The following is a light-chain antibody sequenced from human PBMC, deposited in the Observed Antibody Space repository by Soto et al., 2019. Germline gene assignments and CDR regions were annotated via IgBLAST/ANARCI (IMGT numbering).Light chain of an antibody. J-gene: IGKJ4*01. CDR3: QQSFQTPLT. V-gene: IGKV1-39*01. CDR1: QSISSN. Sequence: DIPMTQSPSSLSASLGDRVTITCRASQSISSNLNWYQQKPGRAPNLLIYAASTLQSGVPSRFSGSGSGTDFTLTISSLQPEDFAIYYCQQSFQTPLTFGGGTKVEIK. CDR2: AAS.